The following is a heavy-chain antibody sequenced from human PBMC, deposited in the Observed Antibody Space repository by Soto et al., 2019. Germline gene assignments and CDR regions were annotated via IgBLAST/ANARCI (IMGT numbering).Heavy chain of an antibody. CDR2: IYYSGST. CDR1: GGSISSYY. J-gene: IGHJ4*02. D-gene: IGHD1-26*01. V-gene: IGHV4-59*01. CDR3: GCSGSYYKVDY. Sequence: QVQLQESGPGLVKPSETLSLTCTVSGGSISSYYWSWIRQPPGKGLEWIGYIYYSGSTNYNPSLKSRVTISVDTSKNQFSLKLSSVTAADTAVYYCGCSGSYYKVDYWGQGTLVTVSS.